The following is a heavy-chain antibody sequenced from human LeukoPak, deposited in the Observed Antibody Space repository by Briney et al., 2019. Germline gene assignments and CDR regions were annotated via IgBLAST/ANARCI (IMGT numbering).Heavy chain of an antibody. Sequence: PSETLSLTCTVSGDSISTYYWSWIRQHPGKGLEWIGYIYYSGSTYYNPSLKSRVTISVDTSKNQFSLKLSSVTAADTAVYYCASKDYDILTGYFDYWGQGTLVTVSS. D-gene: IGHD3-9*01. CDR2: IYYSGST. V-gene: IGHV4-59*06. CDR3: ASKDYDILTGYFDY. J-gene: IGHJ4*02. CDR1: GDSISTYY.